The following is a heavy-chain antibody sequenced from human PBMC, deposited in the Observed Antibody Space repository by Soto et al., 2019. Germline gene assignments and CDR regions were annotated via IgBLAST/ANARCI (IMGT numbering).Heavy chain of an antibody. J-gene: IGHJ4*02. CDR2: FIPVYRTL. CDR3: STGVIWIGYFTVDS. CDR1: GGSFGNSA. Sequence: GASVKVSFKASGGSFGNSAINWVRQTPGQGLEWLGGFIPVYRTLNYAQKLQGRVTITAEESTGTAFMTLSSLASDDTAVYYCSTGVIWIGYFTVDSWGQGTRVTVS. V-gene: IGHV1-69*13. D-gene: IGHD3-3*01.